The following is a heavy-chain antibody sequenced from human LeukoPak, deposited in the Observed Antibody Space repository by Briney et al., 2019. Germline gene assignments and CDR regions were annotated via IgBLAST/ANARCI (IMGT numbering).Heavy chain of an antibody. Sequence: GGSLRLSCAASGFTFRSYEMNWVRQAPGKGLEWVSYISSSGSTIHYTDSVKGRFTISRDNAKNSLYLQVNSLRAEDTAVYYCARGDSSGFSYGYPSYYFDFWGQGTLVTVSS. CDR2: ISSSGSTI. V-gene: IGHV3-48*03. CDR1: GFTFRSYE. CDR3: ARGDSSGFSYGYPSYYFDF. D-gene: IGHD5-18*01. J-gene: IGHJ4*02.